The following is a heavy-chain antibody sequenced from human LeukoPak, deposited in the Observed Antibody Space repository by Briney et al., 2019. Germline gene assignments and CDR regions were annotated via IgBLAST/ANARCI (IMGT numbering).Heavy chain of an antibody. CDR2: INPNSGAT. D-gene: IGHD6-19*01. CDR1: GYTFTGYY. J-gene: IGHJ5*02. Sequence: ASVRVSCKASGYTFTGYYMHWARQAPGQGLEWKGCINPNSGATNYAQRYQGRVTVTRDTSISTAYMKLSRLTSDDTAVYYCARGGYSSGGSLGFGPWGQGTLVTVSS. CDR3: ARGGYSSGGSLGFGP. V-gene: IGHV1-2*02.